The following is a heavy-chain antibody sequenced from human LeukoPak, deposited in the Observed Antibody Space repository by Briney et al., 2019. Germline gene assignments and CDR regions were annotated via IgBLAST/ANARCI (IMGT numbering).Heavy chain of an antibody. V-gene: IGHV4-34*09. CDR3: ARHSGSYDNNWFDP. Sequence: SETLSLTCAVYGGSFSGYYWSWIRQPPGKGLEWIGEINHSGSTYYNPSLKSRVTISVDTSKNQFSLKLSSVTAADTAVYYCARHSGSYDNNWFDPWGQGTLVTVSS. CDR1: GGSFSGYY. CDR2: INHSGST. D-gene: IGHD1-26*01. J-gene: IGHJ5*02.